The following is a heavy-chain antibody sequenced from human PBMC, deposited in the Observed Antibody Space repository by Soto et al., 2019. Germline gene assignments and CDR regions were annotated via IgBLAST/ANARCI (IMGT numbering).Heavy chain of an antibody. V-gene: IGHV4-31*03. CDR2: IYYSGST. D-gene: IGHD3-10*01. Sequence: PSETLSLTCTVSGGSISSGGYYCSWIRQHPGKGLEWIGYIYYSGSTYYNPSLKSRVTISVDTSKNQFSLKLSSVTAADTAVYYCARHYGSGSYYSYYYYGMDVWGQGTTVTVSS. CDR3: ARHYGSGSYYSYYYYGMDV. J-gene: IGHJ6*02. CDR1: GGSISSGGYY.